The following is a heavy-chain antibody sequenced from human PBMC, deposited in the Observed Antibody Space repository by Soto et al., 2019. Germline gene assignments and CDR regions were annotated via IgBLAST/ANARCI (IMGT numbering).Heavy chain of an antibody. J-gene: IGHJ6*02. CDR3: GRVTPDGNYANGVHV. CDR2: TDTDGSRK. CDR1: GFNFNTYW. Sequence: GGSLRLSCAASGFNFNTYWMYWVRQAPGKGLEWVANTDTDGSRKNYVDSVKGRFIISRDNAKNSLFLQMNSLRADDTAVYYCGRVTPDGNYANGVHVSGPGTPVTVYS. V-gene: IGHV3-7*03. D-gene: IGHD4-17*01.